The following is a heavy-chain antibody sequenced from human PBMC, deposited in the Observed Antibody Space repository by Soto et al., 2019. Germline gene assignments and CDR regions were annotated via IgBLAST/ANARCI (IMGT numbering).Heavy chain of an antibody. CDR2: ISDDGSNK. J-gene: IGHJ4*02. Sequence: QVQLVESGGGVVQPGRSLRLSCAASGFTFSSYGMHWVRQAPGKGLEWVAVISDDGSNKYYADSLKGRFTISRDNSKNKLYLQINSLRAEDTAVYYCAKEWVYDTSGWSFDYWGQGTLVTVSS. CDR3: AKEWVYDTSGWSFDY. V-gene: IGHV3-30*18. CDR1: GFTFSSYG. D-gene: IGHD3-22*01.